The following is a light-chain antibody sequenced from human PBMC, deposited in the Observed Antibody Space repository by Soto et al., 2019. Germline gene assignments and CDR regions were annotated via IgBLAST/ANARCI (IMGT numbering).Light chain of an antibody. Sequence: QTVVTQEPSLTVSPGGTVTLTCASSTGAVTSGDYPNWFQQKPGQAPRALIYNTYNKHSWTPARFSGSLLGGKAALTLSGVQPEDEADYYCLLYSHSAQAWVFGGGTKLTVL. CDR2: NTY. CDR3: LLYSHSAQAWV. CDR1: TGAVTSGDY. V-gene: IGLV7-43*01. J-gene: IGLJ3*02.